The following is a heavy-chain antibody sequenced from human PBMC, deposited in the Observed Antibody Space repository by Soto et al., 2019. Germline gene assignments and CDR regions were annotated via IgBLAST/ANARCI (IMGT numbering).Heavy chain of an antibody. CDR2: IYYSGST. V-gene: IGHV4-39*01. D-gene: IGHD3-10*01. CDR3: ARHSSYGGSTYGCWLDP. J-gene: IGHJ5*02. Sequence: QLQLQESGPGLVKPSETLSLTCTVSGGSISSSSYYWGWIRQPPGKGLEWIGSIYYSGSTYYNPSLKSRVTISVXXSXYXXSLKLSPVPAAVPAVYYCARHSSYGGSTYGCWLDPWGQGTLVTVSS. CDR1: GGSISSSSYY.